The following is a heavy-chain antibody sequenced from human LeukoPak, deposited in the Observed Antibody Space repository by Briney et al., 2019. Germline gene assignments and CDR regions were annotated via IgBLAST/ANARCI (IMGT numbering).Heavy chain of an antibody. D-gene: IGHD3-9*01. CDR1: GFTFSSFE. CDR3: ARNGNYDILTGYYTNSHFDY. J-gene: IGHJ4*02. Sequence: GGSLRLSCAASGFTFSSFEMNWVRQAPGKGLEWVSHISSSGDTIFYADSMKGRFTISRDNAKNSLYLQMNSLRAEDTAVYYCARNGNYDILTGYYTNSHFDYWGQGTLVAVSS. CDR2: ISSSGDTI. V-gene: IGHV3-48*03.